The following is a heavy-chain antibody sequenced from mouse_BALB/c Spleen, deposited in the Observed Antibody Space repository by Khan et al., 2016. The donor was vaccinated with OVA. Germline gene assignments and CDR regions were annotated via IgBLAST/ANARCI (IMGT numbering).Heavy chain of an antibody. CDR1: GFDFSRYW. CDR3: ASLGDYSGSSPAWFAY. Sequence: EVKLLESGGGLVQPGGSLKLSCAASGFDFSRYWMSWVRQAPGKGLEWIGEINPDSSTINYTPSLKDKFIISRDNAKNTLYLQMSKVRSEDTALYYCASLGDYSGSSPAWFAYWGQGTLVTVSA. D-gene: IGHD1-1*01. V-gene: IGHV4-1*02. CDR2: INPDSSTI. J-gene: IGHJ3*01.